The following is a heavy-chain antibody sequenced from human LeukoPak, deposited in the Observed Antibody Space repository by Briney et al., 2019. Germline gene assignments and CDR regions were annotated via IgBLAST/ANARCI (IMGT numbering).Heavy chain of an antibody. CDR3: ARTRNWNNGPYYYYYMDV. CDR1: GGSISRYY. J-gene: IGHJ6*03. D-gene: IGHD1/OR15-1a*01. V-gene: IGHV4-4*07. CDR2: IFTRGST. Sequence: SETLSLTCTVSGGSISRYYWSWIRQPAGKGLEWIGRIFTRGSTNYNPSLKSRVTISVDKSKNQFSLKLSSVTAADTAVYYCARTRNWNNGPYYYYYMDVWGKGTTVTVSS.